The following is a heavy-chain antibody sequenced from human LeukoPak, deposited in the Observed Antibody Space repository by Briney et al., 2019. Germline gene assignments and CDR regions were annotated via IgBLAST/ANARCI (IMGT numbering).Heavy chain of an antibody. D-gene: IGHD3-22*01. CDR1: GFSVTDSY. Sequence: GGSLRLSCAASGFSVTDSYFSWVRQTPGKGLEWVSLIYSGGITNYADSVRDRFTISRDIPGKTVYLQMNSLRAEDTAVYYCARDIYDATGYWGQGTLVTVSS. CDR2: IYSGGIT. V-gene: IGHV3-66*01. J-gene: IGHJ4*02. CDR3: ARDIYDATGY.